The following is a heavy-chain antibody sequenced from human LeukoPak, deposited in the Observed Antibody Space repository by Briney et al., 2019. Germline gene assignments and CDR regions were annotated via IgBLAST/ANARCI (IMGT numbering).Heavy chain of an antibody. D-gene: IGHD2-15*01. Sequence: ASVKVSCKASGYTFTGYYMHWVRQAPGQGLEWMGWINPNSGGTNYAQKFQGRVTMTRDTSISTAYMELSRLRSDDKAVYYCARDSVVVVATTHYWYFDLWGRGTLVTVSS. V-gene: IGHV1-2*02. J-gene: IGHJ2*01. CDR3: ARDSVVVVATTHYWYFDL. CDR1: GYTFTGYY. CDR2: INPNSGGT.